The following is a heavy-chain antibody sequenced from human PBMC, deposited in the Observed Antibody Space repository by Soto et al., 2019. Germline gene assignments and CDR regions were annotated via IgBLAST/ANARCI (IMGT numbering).Heavy chain of an antibody. Sequence: SETLSLTCTVSGGSMSSYYWSWIRQPPGKGLEWIGYIYYSGSTNYNPSLKSRVTISVDTSKNQFSLKLSSVTAADTAVYYCARCLDYGDSPERDNWFDPWGQGTLVTVPS. V-gene: IGHV4-59*01. D-gene: IGHD4-17*01. CDR3: ARCLDYGDSPERDNWFDP. CDR1: GGSMSSYY. J-gene: IGHJ5*02. CDR2: IYYSGST.